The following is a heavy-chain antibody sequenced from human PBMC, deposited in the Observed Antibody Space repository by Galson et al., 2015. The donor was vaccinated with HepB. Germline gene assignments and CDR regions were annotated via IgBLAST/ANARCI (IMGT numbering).Heavy chain of an antibody. D-gene: IGHD6-13*01. CDR1: GFTVSSNY. V-gene: IGHV3-53*01. Sequence: SLRLSCAASGFTVSSNYMTWVRQAPGKGLEWVSVIYSGGGTDYADSVKGRFTISRDNSKNTLYLQINSLRAEDTAVYYCAKGYSRSWYSGLGYWGQGTLVTVSS. CDR2: IYSGGGT. CDR3: AKGYSRSWYSGLGY. J-gene: IGHJ4*02.